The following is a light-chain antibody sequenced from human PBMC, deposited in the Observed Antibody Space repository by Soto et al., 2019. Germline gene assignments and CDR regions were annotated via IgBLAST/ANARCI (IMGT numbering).Light chain of an antibody. CDR1: SSDVGGYNY. J-gene: IGLJ1*01. V-gene: IGLV2-14*01. CDR3: SSYTSSSTPYV. Sequence: QSGLTQPASVSVSPRQSITISCTGTSSDVGGYNYVSLYQQHPGKAPKLMIYEVSNRPSGVSNRFSGSKSGNTASLTISGLQAEDEADYYCSSYTSSSTPYVFGTGTKVTVL. CDR2: EVS.